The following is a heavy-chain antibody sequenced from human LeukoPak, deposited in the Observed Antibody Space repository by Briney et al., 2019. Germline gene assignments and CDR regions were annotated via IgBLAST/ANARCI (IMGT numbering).Heavy chain of an antibody. V-gene: IGHV3-23*01. J-gene: IGHJ5*02. CDR3: AKGSSGYFVDL. D-gene: IGHD3-22*01. CDR2: ISDDGGGT. Sequence: GGSLRLSCAASGFIFNNYGLIWVRQAPGKGLEWVSAISDDGGGTNYADFVKGRFTISRDNSKNTLFLQMNSLRAEDTALYYCAKGSSGYFVDLWGQGTLVTVSS. CDR1: GFIFNNYG.